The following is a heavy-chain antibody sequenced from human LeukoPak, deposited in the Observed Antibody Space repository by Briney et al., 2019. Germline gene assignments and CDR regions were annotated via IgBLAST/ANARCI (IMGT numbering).Heavy chain of an antibody. D-gene: IGHD3-10*01. CDR3: ARNLWFGELFFDY. CDR2: INPNSGGT. CDR1: GYTFTGYY. V-gene: IGHV1-2*02. J-gene: IGHJ4*02. Sequence: ASVKVSCKASGYTFTGYYMHWVRRAPGQGLEWMGWINPNSGGTNYAQKFQGRVTMTRDTSISTAYMELSRLRSDDTAVYYCARNLWFGELFFDYWGQGTLVTVSS.